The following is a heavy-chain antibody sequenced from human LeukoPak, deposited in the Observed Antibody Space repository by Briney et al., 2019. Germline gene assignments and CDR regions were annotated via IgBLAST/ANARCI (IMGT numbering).Heavy chain of an antibody. CDR2: ISSDGSST. V-gene: IGHV3-74*01. CDR1: GFTFSSYW. CDR3: ARALPASVNTPWK. D-gene: IGHD1-1*01. J-gene: IGHJ4*02. Sequence: PGGSLRLSCAASGFTFSSYWMHWVRQAPGKGLVWVSRISSDGSSTSYADSVKGRFTIFRDNAKNTLYLQMNSLGAEDTAVYYCARALPASVNTPWKWGQGTQVTVSS.